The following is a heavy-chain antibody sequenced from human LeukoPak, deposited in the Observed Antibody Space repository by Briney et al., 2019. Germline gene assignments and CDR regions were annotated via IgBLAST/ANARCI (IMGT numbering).Heavy chain of an antibody. D-gene: IGHD3-16*01. V-gene: IGHV1-18*03. CDR2: ISTYNGDT. J-gene: IGHJ6*02. Sequence: ASVKVSCRASGYTFTSYGISWVRQAPGQGLEWMGWISTYNGDTKYAQKFQGRVTMTKDTSTSTTYMELRSLRSDDMAVYYCATAKQQCIRFNDGMDVWGQGTTVTVSS. CDR1: GYTFTSYG. CDR3: ATAKQQCIRFNDGMDV.